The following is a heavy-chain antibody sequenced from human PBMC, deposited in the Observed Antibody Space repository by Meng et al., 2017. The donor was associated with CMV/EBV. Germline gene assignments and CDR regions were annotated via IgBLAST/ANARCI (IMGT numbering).Heavy chain of an antibody. V-gene: IGHV1-46*01. CDR1: GYTFTSYY. CDR2: INPSGGST. Sequence: ASVKVSCKASGYTFTSYYMHWVRQAPGQGLEWMGIINPSGGSTSYAQKFQGRVTMTRDTSKNQFSLKLSSVTAADTAVYYCASRYYGMDVWGQGTTVTVSS. J-gene: IGHJ6*02. CDR3: ASRYYGMDV.